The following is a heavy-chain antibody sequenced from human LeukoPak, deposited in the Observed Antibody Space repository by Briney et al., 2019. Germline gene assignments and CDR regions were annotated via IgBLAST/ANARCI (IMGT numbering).Heavy chain of an antibody. D-gene: IGHD3-10*01. V-gene: IGHV3-30-3*02. CDR1: GFTFSSYA. Sequence: PGGSLRLSCAASGFTFSSYAMHWVRQAPGKGLEWVAVISYDGSNKYYTDSVKGRFTISRDNSRNTLSLQMNSLRADDTAVFYCAKCTAGNAHYPIDYWGQGALVTVSS. CDR3: AKCTAGNAHYPIDY. CDR2: ISYDGSNK. J-gene: IGHJ4*02.